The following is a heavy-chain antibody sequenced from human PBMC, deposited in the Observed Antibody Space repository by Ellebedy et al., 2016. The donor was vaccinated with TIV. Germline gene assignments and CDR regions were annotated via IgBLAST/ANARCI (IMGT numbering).Heavy chain of an antibody. Sequence: ASVKVSXXTSGYTFTNYGISWVRQAPGQGLEWMGWINTYNGDTKYTQKFQGRVTMTADTSTSTGYMELRSLISDDTAMYYCARDRWVSSAWTDYHFDYWGQGTLVTVSS. D-gene: IGHD6-25*01. CDR1: GYTFTNYG. CDR3: ARDRWVSSAWTDYHFDY. J-gene: IGHJ4*02. CDR2: INTYNGDT. V-gene: IGHV1-18*01.